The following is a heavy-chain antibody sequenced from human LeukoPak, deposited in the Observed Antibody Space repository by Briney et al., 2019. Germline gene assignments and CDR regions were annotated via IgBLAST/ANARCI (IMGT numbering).Heavy chain of an antibody. V-gene: IGHV4-59*01. Sequence: SETLSLTCSVSGDSINSNYWSWMRQPPGKGLEWIGYIYYGGSTNYNPSLKSRVSMSVDTSKNQFSLNLSSVTAADTAVYHCARLLAGCPGGRCRAHFDYWGQGALVTVSS. D-gene: IGHD2-15*01. J-gene: IGHJ4*02. CDR1: GDSINSNY. CDR2: IYYGGST. CDR3: ARLLAGCPGGRCRAHFDY.